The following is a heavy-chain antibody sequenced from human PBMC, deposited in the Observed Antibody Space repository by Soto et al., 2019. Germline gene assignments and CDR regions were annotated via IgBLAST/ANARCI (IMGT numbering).Heavy chain of an antibody. CDR2: FDPEDGET. J-gene: IGHJ5*02. D-gene: IGHD3-3*01. CDR3: ATTTIFGVVESYNWFDP. CDR1: GYTLTELS. V-gene: IGHV1-24*01. Sequence: GASVKVSCKVSGYTLTELSMHWVRQAPGKGLEWMGGFDPEDGETIYAQKFQGRVTMTEDTSTDTAYMELSSLRSEDTAVYYCATTTIFGVVESYNWFDPWGQGTLVTVSS.